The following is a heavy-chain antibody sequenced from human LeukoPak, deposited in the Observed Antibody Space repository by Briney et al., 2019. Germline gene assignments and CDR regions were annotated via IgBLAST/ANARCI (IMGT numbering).Heavy chain of an antibody. CDR1: GYTFNSYG. V-gene: IGHV1-18*04. CDR2: ISIYTGNT. D-gene: IGHD2-21*02. J-gene: IGHJ4*02. CDR3: ARVRGTALTAYPGYFDY. Sequence: ASVKVSCKASGYTFNSYGISWVRRAPGQGLEWMGWISIYTGNTKYGEKFQGRATMTRDTSTSTAYLEVRSLSSDDTAVYYCARVRGTALTAYPGYFDYWGQGTLVTVSS.